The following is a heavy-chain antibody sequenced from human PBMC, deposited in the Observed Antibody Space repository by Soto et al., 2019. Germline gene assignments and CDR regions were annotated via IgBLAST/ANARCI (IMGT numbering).Heavy chain of an antibody. CDR3: ASDGGDLAARVRRRGFDY. J-gene: IGHJ4*02. V-gene: IGHV3-23*01. CDR1: GFTFSSYA. D-gene: IGHD2-21*02. CDR2: ISGSGGST. Sequence: EVQLLESGGGLVQPGGSLRLSCAASGFTFSSYAMSWVRQAPGKGLEWVSAISGSGGSTYYADSVKGRFTISRDNPKNTLYLQLNSLRAEDTAVYYCASDGGDLAARVRRRGFDYAGQRTLVTVAS.